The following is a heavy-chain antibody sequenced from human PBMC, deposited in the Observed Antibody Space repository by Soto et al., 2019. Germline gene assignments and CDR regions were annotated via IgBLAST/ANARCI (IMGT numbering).Heavy chain of an antibody. V-gene: IGHV5-51*07. CDR1: GYSFTSYW. J-gene: IGHJ3*02. CDR2: IYPGDSDT. Sequence: GESLKISCKGSGYSFTSYWIGWVHQMPGKGLEWMGIIYPGDSDTRYSPSFQGQVTISADKSISTAYLQWSSLKASDTAMYYCARHFPPEYCSGGSCSSKTDAFDIWGQGTMVTVSS. CDR3: ARHFPPEYCSGGSCSSKTDAFDI. D-gene: IGHD2-15*01.